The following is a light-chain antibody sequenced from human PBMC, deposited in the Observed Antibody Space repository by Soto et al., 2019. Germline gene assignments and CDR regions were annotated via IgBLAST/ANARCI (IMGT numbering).Light chain of an antibody. Sequence: EIVMTQSPASLSVSPGERATLSCRASQSVSINLAWYQQKPGQAPRLLIYGASTRATGIPARFSGSGSGTEFTLTIRSLQSDDFAVYSCQQYNNWPATFGQGTKVDIK. V-gene: IGKV3-15*01. CDR3: QQYNNWPAT. CDR1: QSVSIN. CDR2: GAS. J-gene: IGKJ1*01.